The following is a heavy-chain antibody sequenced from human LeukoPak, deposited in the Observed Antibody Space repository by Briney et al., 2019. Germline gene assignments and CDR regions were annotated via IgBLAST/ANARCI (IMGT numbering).Heavy chain of an antibody. V-gene: IGHV1-18*01. J-gene: IGHJ4*02. D-gene: IGHD3-22*01. CDR3: AREADYYDSSGYYYTD. CDR2: ISAYNGNT. CDR1: GYTFTSYG. Sequence: ASVKVSCKASGYTFTSYGISWVRQAPGQGLEWMGWISAYNGNTNYAQKLQGRVTMTTDTSTSTAYMELRSLRSDDTAVYYCAREADYYDSSGYYYTDWGQGTLVTVSS.